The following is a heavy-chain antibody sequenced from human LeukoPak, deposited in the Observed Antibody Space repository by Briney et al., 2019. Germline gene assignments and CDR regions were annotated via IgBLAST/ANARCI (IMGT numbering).Heavy chain of an antibody. J-gene: IGHJ4*02. Sequence: PSETLSLTCTVSGGSVSSGSYYWSWIRQPPGKGLEWIGYIYYSGSTNYNPSLKSRVTISVDTSKNQFSLKLSSVTAADTAVYYCARGDSLFGEFSSFDYWGQGTLVTVSS. CDR1: GGSVSSGSYY. V-gene: IGHV4-61*01. CDR3: ARGDSLFGEFSSFDY. CDR2: IYYSGST. D-gene: IGHD3-10*02.